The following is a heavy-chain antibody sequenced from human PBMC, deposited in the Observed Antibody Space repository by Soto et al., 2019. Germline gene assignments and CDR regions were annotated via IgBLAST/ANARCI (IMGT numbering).Heavy chain of an antibody. CDR3: AKDNALMTTAPYRSSYYGMDV. CDR2: ISYDGSNK. J-gene: IGHJ6*02. CDR1: GFTFSSYG. V-gene: IGHV3-30*18. Sequence: PGGSLRLSCAASGFTFSSYGMHWVRQAPGKGLEWVAVISYDGSNKYYADFVKGRFTISRDNSKNTLYLQMNSLRAEDTAVYYCAKDNALMTTAPYRSSYYGMDVWGQGTTVTVSS. D-gene: IGHD4-17*01.